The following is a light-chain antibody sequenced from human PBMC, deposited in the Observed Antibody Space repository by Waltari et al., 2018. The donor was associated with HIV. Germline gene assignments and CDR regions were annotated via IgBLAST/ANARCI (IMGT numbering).Light chain of an antibody. V-gene: IGLV3-10*01. CDR1: ALQKKY. CDR3: YSIDSSGNHRV. Sequence: SYELTQPPSVSVSPGQTARTTCSGDALQKKYAYWYQQKSGQAPVLVIYEDSKRPSGIPERFSGSSSGTMATLTISGAQVEDEADYYCYSIDSSGNHRVFGGGTKLTVL. J-gene: IGLJ2*01. CDR2: EDS.